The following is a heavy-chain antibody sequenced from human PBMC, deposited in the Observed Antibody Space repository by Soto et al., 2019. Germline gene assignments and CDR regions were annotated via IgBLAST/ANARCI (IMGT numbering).Heavy chain of an antibody. D-gene: IGHD1-1*01. Sequence: SVKVSCKASGGTFSSYTISWVLQAPGQGLEWMGRIIPILGIANYAQKFQGRVTITADKSTSTAYMELSSLRSEDTAVYYCATGQLDSGAYNLFDAWGQGTLVTVSS. CDR1: GGTFSSYT. CDR3: ATGQLDSGAYNLFDA. V-gene: IGHV1-69*02. J-gene: IGHJ5*02. CDR2: IIPILGIA.